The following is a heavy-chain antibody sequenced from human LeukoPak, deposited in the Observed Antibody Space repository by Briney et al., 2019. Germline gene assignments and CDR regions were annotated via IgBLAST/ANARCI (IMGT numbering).Heavy chain of an antibody. Sequence: SGGSLRLSCAASGFSISSHSMNWVRQAPGKGLEWVSSISSSSIYIYYADSVKGRFTISRDNAKNSLFLQMNSLRAEDTAVYYCARGGENYGYWFDCWGQGTLVTVSS. CDR2: ISSSSIYI. CDR3: ARGGENYGYWFDC. D-gene: IGHD5-18*01. V-gene: IGHV3-21*01. CDR1: GFSISSHS. J-gene: IGHJ4*02.